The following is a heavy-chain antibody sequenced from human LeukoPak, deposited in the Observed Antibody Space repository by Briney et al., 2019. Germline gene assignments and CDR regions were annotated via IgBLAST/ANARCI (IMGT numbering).Heavy chain of an antibody. Sequence: PSETLSLTCAVYGGSFSGYYWSWIRQPPGKGLEWIGEINHSGSTNYNPSLKSRVTISVDTSKNQFSLKLSSVTAADTAVYYCARGRMVPYYMDVWGQGTMVTVSS. CDR2: INHSGST. V-gene: IGHV4-34*01. J-gene: IGHJ6*03. CDR3: ARGRMVPYYMDV. D-gene: IGHD2-8*01. CDR1: GGSFSGYY.